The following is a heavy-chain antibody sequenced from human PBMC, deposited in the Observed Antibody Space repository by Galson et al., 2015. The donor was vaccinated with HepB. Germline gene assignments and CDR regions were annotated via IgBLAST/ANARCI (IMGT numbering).Heavy chain of an antibody. D-gene: IGHD6-19*01. Sequence: SLRLSCAASGFTFDDYAMHWVRQAPGKGLEWVSGINWKSGNIGYADSVKGRFTIPRDNAKNSLYLQMNSLRAEDTALNYCAKDMKGGTGWYGGGMDVWGQGTTVTVSS. J-gene: IGHJ6*02. V-gene: IGHV3-9*01. CDR2: INWKSGNI. CDR1: GFTFDDYA. CDR3: AKDMKGGTGWYGGGMDV.